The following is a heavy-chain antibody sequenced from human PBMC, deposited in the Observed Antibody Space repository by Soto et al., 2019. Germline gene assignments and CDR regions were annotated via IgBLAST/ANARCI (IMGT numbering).Heavy chain of an antibody. J-gene: IGHJ4*02. CDR3: ARGSDYNWNYDY. Sequence: ASVKVSCKASGYTFTSYDINWGRQDTGQGLEWMGWMNPNSGNTGYAQKFQGRVTMTRNTSISTTYMELSSLRSEDTAVYYCARGSDYNWNYDYWGQGTLVTVSS. CDR1: GYTFTSYD. V-gene: IGHV1-8*01. CDR2: MNPNSGNT. D-gene: IGHD1-7*01.